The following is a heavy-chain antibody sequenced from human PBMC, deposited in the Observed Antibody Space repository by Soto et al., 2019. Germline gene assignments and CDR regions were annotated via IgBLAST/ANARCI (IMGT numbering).Heavy chain of an antibody. Sequence: QVQLVQSGAEVKKPGASVKVSCKASGYTFTSYAMHWVRQASGQRLEWMGWINAGNGNTKYSQKFQGRITITRDTSASTAYMELSSLRSEDTAVYYCARGYGGPIGWFDPWGQGTLVTVSS. J-gene: IGHJ5*02. D-gene: IGHD3-16*01. CDR2: INAGNGNT. CDR3: ARGYGGPIGWFDP. CDR1: GYTFTSYA. V-gene: IGHV1-3*01.